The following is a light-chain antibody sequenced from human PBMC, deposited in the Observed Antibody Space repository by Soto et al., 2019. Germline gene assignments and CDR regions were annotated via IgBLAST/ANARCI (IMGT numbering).Light chain of an antibody. J-gene: IGKJ4*01. Sequence: EIVMTQSPATLSVSPGESATLSCRASQSVSSNLAWYQQKPGQAPRLLSYGASTRATGIPARFSGSGSGTEFTLTISSLQSEEFAVYYCQQYNNWSPLTFGGGTKVEIK. V-gene: IGKV3-15*01. CDR2: GAS. CDR3: QQYNNWSPLT. CDR1: QSVSSN.